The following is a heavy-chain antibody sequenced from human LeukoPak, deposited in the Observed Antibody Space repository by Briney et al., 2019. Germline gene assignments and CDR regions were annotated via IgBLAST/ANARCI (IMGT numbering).Heavy chain of an antibody. CDR2: ISAYNGNT. Sequence: ASVKVSCKASGYTFTSYGISWVRQAPGQGLEWMGWISAYNGNTNYAQKLQGRVTMTTDTSTSTAYMELRSPRSDDTAVYYCARDGYYDSSGYPFDCWGQGTLVTVSS. D-gene: IGHD3-22*01. CDR3: ARDGYYDSSGYPFDC. V-gene: IGHV1-18*01. J-gene: IGHJ4*02. CDR1: GYTFTSYG.